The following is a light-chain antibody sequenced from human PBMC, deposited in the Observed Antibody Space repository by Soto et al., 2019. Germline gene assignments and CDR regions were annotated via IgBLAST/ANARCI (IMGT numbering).Light chain of an antibody. V-gene: IGKV3-20*01. Sequence: EIVLTQSPDTLSLSQGERATLSCRASQSVSSSYLACYQQKPGQAPSLIIYCASSRATGMPDRFSGSGAGRSFTLTISRLEPEDFAVYYCPQYDSSPYTFGQGTMLEIK. CDR3: PQYDSSPYT. CDR2: CAS. CDR1: QSVSSSY. J-gene: IGKJ2*01.